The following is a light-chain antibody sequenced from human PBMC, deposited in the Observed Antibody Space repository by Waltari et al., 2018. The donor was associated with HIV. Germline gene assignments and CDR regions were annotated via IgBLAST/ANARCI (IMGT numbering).Light chain of an antibody. Sequence: QSALTQPPSASGSPGQSVTISCTGTSSDVGGYNYVSWYQQHPGKAPKLLIYDVTKRPSGVPDCFSGSKSGNTASLTVSGLQAEDEADYYCNSYAGNNKGVFGTGTKVTVL. V-gene: IGLV2-8*01. CDR2: DVT. CDR1: SSDVGGYNY. CDR3: NSYAGNNKGV. J-gene: IGLJ1*01.